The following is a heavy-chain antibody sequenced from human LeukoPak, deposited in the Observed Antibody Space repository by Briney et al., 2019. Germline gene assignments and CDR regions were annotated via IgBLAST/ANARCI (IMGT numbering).Heavy chain of an antibody. V-gene: IGHV3-7*01. Sequence: GGSLRLSCEASGLTFRVYWMSWVRQAPGKGLEWVANIKQDGSEKYYADSVKGRFTISRDNAQNPLYLQMNSLGPEDTAIYYCVRYMQVVVGLDIWGQGTMVTVSS. CDR1: GLTFRVYW. CDR3: VRYMQVVVGLDI. D-gene: IGHD3-22*01. J-gene: IGHJ3*02. CDR2: IKQDGSEK.